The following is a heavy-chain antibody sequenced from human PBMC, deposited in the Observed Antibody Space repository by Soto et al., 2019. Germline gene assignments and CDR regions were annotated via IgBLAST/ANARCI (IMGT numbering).Heavy chain of an antibody. Sequence: GGSLRLSCAASGFTFSSYAMHWVRQAPGKGLEWVAVISYDGSNKYYADSVKGRFTISRDNSKNTRFLQMNSLRAEDTAVYYCARDLCSSTSCSPYYGMDVWGQGTTVTVSS. J-gene: IGHJ6*02. CDR1: GFTFSSYA. D-gene: IGHD2-2*01. CDR2: ISYDGSNK. V-gene: IGHV3-30-3*01. CDR3: ARDLCSSTSCSPYYGMDV.